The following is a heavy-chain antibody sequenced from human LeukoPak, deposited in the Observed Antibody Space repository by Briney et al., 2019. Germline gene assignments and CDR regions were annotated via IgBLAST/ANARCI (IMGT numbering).Heavy chain of an antibody. V-gene: IGHV3-43*02. J-gene: IGHJ4*02. Sequence: GGSLRLSCAAPGFMFHDYAIHWVRQAPGKGLEWVSLISGDGGSTFYADSVKGRFTISRDNSKNSLYLQMNSLRSDDTALYYCARESESTGWYDYWGQGTLVTVSS. D-gene: IGHD6-19*01. CDR2: ISGDGGST. CDR3: ARESESTGWYDY. CDR1: GFMFHDYA.